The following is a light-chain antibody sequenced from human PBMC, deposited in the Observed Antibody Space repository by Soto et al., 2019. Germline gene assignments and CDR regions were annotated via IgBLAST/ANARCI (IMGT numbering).Light chain of an antibody. Sequence: QSALTQPPSASGSPGQSVTISCTGTSSDVGGYNYVSWYQQHPGKAPKLMIYEVTKRPSGVPDRFSGSKSGNTASLTVSGLQAEDEADYYCSSYAASDKLGVFGGGTKLTVL. CDR2: EVT. CDR1: SSDVGGYNY. CDR3: SSYAASDKLGV. V-gene: IGLV2-8*01. J-gene: IGLJ3*02.